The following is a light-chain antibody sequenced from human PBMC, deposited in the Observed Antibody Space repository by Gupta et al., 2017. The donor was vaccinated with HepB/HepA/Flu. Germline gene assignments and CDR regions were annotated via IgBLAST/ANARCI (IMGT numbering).Light chain of an antibody. CDR3: SSYTSSSTLVV. Sequence: SALIQPAYASGSPGQSITISGTGSRSAVGVYNYLSWYQQHPGKAPIHIIYGVSDPPSGVSNRCSGSTSGTTASLTISGLQAEDEADYYCSSYTSSSTLVVFGGGTKLTVL. CDR1: RSAVGVYNY. J-gene: IGLJ2*01. V-gene: IGLV2-14*01. CDR2: GVS.